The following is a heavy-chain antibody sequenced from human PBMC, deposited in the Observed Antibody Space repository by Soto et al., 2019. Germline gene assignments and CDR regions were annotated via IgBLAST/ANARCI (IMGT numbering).Heavy chain of an antibody. J-gene: IGHJ4*02. D-gene: IGHD3-10*01. CDR3: ARHQVISTAWPYYFDY. CDR2: IYYTGST. V-gene: IGHV4-39*01. Sequence: PSETLSLTCTVSGGFINDNNYYWAWIRQPPGKGLEWIGSIYYTGSTYQNPSLKSRVTMSAHTSKNQFSLRLTSVTAADTAVYYCARHQVISTAWPYYFDYWGLGTLVTVSS. CDR1: GGFINDNNYY.